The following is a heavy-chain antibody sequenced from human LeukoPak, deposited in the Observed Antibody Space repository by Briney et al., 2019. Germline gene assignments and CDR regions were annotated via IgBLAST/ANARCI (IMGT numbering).Heavy chain of an antibody. CDR1: GFTFSSYG. V-gene: IGHV3-30*02. CDR3: ARGESSSWSYYYYFYMDV. J-gene: IGHJ6*03. Sequence: PGGSLRLSCAASGFTFSSYGMHWVRQAPGKGLEWVAFIRYDGSNKYYADSVKGRFTISRDNAKNSLYLQMNSLRAEDAAVYYCARGESSSWSYYYYFYMDVWGKGTTVTISS. D-gene: IGHD6-13*01. CDR2: IRYDGSNK.